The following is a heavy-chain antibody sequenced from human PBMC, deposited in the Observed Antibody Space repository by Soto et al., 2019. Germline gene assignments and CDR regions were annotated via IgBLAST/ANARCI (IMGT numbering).Heavy chain of an antibody. CDR3: ARGISTNWGSTAFDI. CDR1: GFTFSSYD. D-gene: IGHD7-27*01. V-gene: IGHV3-13*05. Sequence: GGSLRLSCAASGFTFSSYDMHWVRQATGKGLEWVSAIGTAGDPYYPGSLKGRFTISRENAKNSLYLQMNSLRAGDTAVYYCARGISTNWGSTAFDIWGQGTMVTVSS. J-gene: IGHJ3*02. CDR2: IGTAGDP.